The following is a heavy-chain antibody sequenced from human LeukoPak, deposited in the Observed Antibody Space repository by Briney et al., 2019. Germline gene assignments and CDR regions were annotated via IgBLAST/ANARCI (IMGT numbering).Heavy chain of an antibody. CDR1: GFTFSSYS. CDR3: ARAYGKWNDVYFYAFDL. V-gene: IGHV3-21*04. CDR2: ISSSSGYI. Sequence: GGSLRLSCAASGFTFSSYSMNWVRQAPGKGLEWVSSISSSSGYIYYADSVKGRFTISRDNAKSSLYLQMNSLRAEDTALYYCARAYGKWNDVYFYAFDLWGQGTMVTVSS. J-gene: IGHJ3*01. D-gene: IGHD1-20*01.